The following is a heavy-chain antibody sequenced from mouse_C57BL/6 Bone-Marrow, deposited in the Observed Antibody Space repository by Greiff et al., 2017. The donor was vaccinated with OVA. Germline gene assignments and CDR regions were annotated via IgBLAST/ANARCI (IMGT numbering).Heavy chain of an antibody. J-gene: IGHJ2*01. CDR1: GFTFSSYA. V-gene: IGHV5-4*01. D-gene: IGHD3-3*01. Sequence: EVKLMESGGGLVKPGGSLKLSCAASGFTFSSYAMSWVRQTPEKRLKWVATISDGGSYTYYPDNVKGRFTISRDNAKNNLYLQMSHLKSEDTAMYYCAREGGRFFWGQGTTLTVSS. CDR3: AREGGRFF. CDR2: ISDGGSYT.